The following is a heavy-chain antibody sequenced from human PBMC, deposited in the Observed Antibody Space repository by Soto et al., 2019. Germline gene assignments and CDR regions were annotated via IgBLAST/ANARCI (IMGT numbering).Heavy chain of an antibody. V-gene: IGHV4-59*12. J-gene: IGHJ5*02. Sequence: SETLCLTCTVSGGSISSYYWSWIRQPPGKGLEWIGYIYYSGSTNYNPSLKSRVTISVDTSKNQFSLKLSSVTAADTAVYYCARERPDGSRLAPWGQGTLVTVSS. CDR3: ARERPDGSRLAP. CDR1: GGSISSYY. CDR2: IYYSGST. D-gene: IGHD6-13*01.